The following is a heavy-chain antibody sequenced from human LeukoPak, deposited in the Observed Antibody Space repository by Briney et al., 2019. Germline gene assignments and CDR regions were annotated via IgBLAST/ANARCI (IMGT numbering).Heavy chain of an antibody. J-gene: IGHJ4*02. CDR1: GFTFTTYW. V-gene: IGHV3-74*03. CDR2: INSDGSST. Sequence: SCKASGFTFTTYWMHWVRQAPGKGLVWLSRINSDGSSTTYADPVKGRFTISRDNAKNTLYLQMNSLRAEDTAVYYCASGRVGATFSDYWGQGTLVTVSS. D-gene: IGHD1-26*01. CDR3: ASGRVGATFSDY.